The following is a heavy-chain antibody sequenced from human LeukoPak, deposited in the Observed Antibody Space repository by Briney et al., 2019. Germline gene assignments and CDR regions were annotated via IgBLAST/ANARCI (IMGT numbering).Heavy chain of an antibody. Sequence: GGSLRLSCAASGFTFSSYSMNWVRRAPGKGLEWVSYISSSSSTIYYADSVKGRFTISRDNAKNSLYLQMNSLRAEDTAVYYCARRFLFDYWGQGTLVTVSS. D-gene: IGHD3-10*01. J-gene: IGHJ4*02. V-gene: IGHV3-48*01. CDR1: GFTFSSYS. CDR2: ISSSSSTI. CDR3: ARRFLFDY.